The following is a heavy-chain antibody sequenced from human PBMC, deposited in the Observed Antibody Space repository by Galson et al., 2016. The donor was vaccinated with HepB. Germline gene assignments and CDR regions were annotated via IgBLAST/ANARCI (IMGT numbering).Heavy chain of an antibody. J-gene: IGHJ4*02. D-gene: IGHD3-16*01. CDR2: ISSGGDYI. Sequence: SLRLSCAVSGFTFKTYSMNWIRQAPGKGLEWVSSISSGGDYIYYADSVNGRFTISRDNAKDSLFLQANSLRAADTAVYYCARCTTPSCVTAGAYAYWGQGTLVTVSA. CDR1: GFTFKTYS. V-gene: IGHV3-21*01. CDR3: ARCTTPSCVTAGAYAY.